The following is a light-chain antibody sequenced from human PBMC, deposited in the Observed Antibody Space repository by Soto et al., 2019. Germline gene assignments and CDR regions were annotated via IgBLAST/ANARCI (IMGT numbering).Light chain of an antibody. V-gene: IGKV3-20*01. J-gene: IGKJ4*02. Sequence: ETVLTQSPGTLSLSPGEGATPSFRASQTVKNNYLAWYQQRRGLAPRLLVYGASGGATGIPDRFSGSGSGTDFTLTITRLEPEDFAVYYCQQYGTSPLTFGGGTKVDIK. CDR1: QTVKNNY. CDR2: GAS. CDR3: QQYGTSPLT.